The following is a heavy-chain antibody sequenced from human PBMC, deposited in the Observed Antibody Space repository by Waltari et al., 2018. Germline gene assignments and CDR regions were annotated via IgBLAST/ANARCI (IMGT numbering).Heavy chain of an antibody. Sequence: EVLLVESGGGLVQPGGSLRLSCAASGFTFSGYSMTWVRQGPEKGLEWVAYMSISSNPTFEADSVEGRFSSSRDNAKNSLYLQMNSLRVDETAVYYCARGEEGYGEAYYWGQGTLVTVSS. D-gene: IGHD3-10*01. V-gene: IGHV3-48*01. CDR2: MSISSNPT. CDR3: ARGEEGYGEAYY. CDR1: GFTFSGYS. J-gene: IGHJ4*02.